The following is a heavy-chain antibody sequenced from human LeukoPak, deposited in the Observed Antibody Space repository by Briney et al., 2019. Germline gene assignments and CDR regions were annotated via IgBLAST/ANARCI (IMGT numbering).Heavy chain of an antibody. CDR1: GGSFSGYY. CDR2: INHSGST. CDR3: ARGLTKGSGSYYKTLGY. Sequence: SETLSLTCAVYGGSFSGYYWSWIRQPPGKGLEWIGEINHSGSTNYNPSLKSRVTISVDTSKNQFSLKLSSVTAADTAVYYCARGLTKGSGSYYKTLGYWGQGTLVTVSS. J-gene: IGHJ4*02. D-gene: IGHD3-10*01. V-gene: IGHV4-34*01.